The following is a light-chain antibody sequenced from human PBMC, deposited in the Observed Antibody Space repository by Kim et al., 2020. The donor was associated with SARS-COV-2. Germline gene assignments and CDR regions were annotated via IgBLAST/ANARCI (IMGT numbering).Light chain of an antibody. CDR3: QSYDSTIQV. V-gene: IGLV6-57*01. CDR1: SGTIAYNY. J-gene: IGLJ3*02. Sequence: GKSVTLSCARSSGTIAYNYVQWYQQRPGSSPTTVIYENVRRPSGVPTRFSGSIDSSTNSASLTISGLTSEDEADYYCQSYDSTIQVFGGGTQLTVL. CDR2: ENV.